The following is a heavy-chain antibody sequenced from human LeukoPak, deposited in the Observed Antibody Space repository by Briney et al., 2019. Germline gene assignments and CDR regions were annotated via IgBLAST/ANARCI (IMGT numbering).Heavy chain of an antibody. CDR3: ARETDSTLFDY. CDR2: ISSSSSYI. D-gene: IGHD2-2*01. J-gene: IGHJ4*02. V-gene: IGHV3-21*01. CDR1: GFSFRSYS. Sequence: PGGSLRLSCAASGFSFRSYSMSWVRQAPGKGLEWVSSISSSSSYIYYADSVKGRFTISRDNAKNSLYLQMNSLRAEDTAVYYCARETDSTLFDYWGQGTLVTASS.